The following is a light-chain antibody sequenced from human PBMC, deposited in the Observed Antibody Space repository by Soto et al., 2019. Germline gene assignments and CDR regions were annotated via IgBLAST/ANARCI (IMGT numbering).Light chain of an antibody. CDR1: SSNIGAGYD. CDR3: QSYDTSLSGWVV. Sequence: QAVVTQPASVSGAPGQRVTISCTGGSSNIGAGYDVHWYRQLPGTAPELLIYDNSNRPSGVPARFSGSKSGTSASLAITGLQADDEAEYYCQSYDTSLSGWVVFGGGTKVTVL. CDR2: DNS. J-gene: IGLJ2*01. V-gene: IGLV1-40*01.